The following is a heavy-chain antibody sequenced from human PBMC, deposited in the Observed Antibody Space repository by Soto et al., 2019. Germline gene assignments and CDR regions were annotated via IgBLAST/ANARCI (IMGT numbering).Heavy chain of an antibody. CDR2: INHAGQA. CDR3: ARGPRNAPLIRGIIGFLGP. D-gene: IGHD3-10*01. J-gene: IGHJ5*02. CDR1: GASFNDNH. V-gene: IGHV4-34*01. Sequence: PSETLSLTCNVSGASFNDNHWSWIRQSTGRGLEWLGYINHAGQASYNPSLKSRLVISVDTSKSQCSLRLSSVTAADTAVYYCARGPRNAPLIRGIIGFLGPWGQGILVTVSS.